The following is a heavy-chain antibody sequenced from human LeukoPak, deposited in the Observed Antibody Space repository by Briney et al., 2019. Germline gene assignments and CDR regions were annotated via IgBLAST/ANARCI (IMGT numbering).Heavy chain of an antibody. V-gene: IGHV3-21*01. CDR3: ARGTAGYHSSYFDY. D-gene: IGHD3-16*02. CDR2: ISSSSSYI. J-gene: IGHJ4*02. Sequence: GGSLRLSCAASGFTFSSYSMNWVRQAPGKGLEWVSSISSSSSYIYHADSVKGRFTISRDNAKNSLYLQMNSLRAEDTAVYYCARGTAGYHSSYFDYWGQGTLVTVSS. CDR1: GFTFSSYS.